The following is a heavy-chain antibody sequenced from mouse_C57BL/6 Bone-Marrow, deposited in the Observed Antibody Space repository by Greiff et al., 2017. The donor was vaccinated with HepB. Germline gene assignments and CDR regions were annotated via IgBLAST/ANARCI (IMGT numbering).Heavy chain of an antibody. V-gene: IGHV5-9-1*02. CDR1: GFTFRSYA. D-gene: IGHD2-3*01. CDR2: ISSGGDYI. Sequence: EVKLMESGEGLVKPGGSLKLSCAASGFTFRSYAMSWVRQTPEKRLEWVAYISSGGDYIYYADTVKGRFTISRDNARNTLYLQMSSLKSEDTAMYYCTRDEMVYAMDYWGQGTSVTVSS. J-gene: IGHJ4*01. CDR3: TRDEMVYAMDY.